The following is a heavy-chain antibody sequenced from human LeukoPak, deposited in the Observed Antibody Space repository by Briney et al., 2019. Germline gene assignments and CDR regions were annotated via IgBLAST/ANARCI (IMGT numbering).Heavy chain of an antibody. J-gene: IGHJ4*02. V-gene: IGHV3-13*01. CDR1: GFTFTNYD. CDR3: ASSPAYSSSWYAIDN. D-gene: IGHD6-13*01. CDR2: IGTAGDT. Sequence: GGSLRLSCAASGFTFTNYDLHWVRQAAGKGLEWVSAIGTAGDTYYPGSVKGRFTISRENAKNSLYLQMNSLSAGDTAVYYCASSPAYSSSWYAIDNWGQGTLVTVSS.